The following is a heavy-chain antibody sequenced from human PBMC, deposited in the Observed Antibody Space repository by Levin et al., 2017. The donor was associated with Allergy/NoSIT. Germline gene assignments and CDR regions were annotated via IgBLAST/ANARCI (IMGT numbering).Heavy chain of an antibody. CDR2: IRSKAYGGTT. CDR1: GFTFGDYA. Sequence: SCTASGFTFGDYAMSWFRQAPGKGLEWVGFIRSKAYGGTTEYAASVKGRFTISRDDSKSIAYLQMNSLKTEDTAVYYCTRDLGYYTKSYDAFDIWGQGTMVTVSS. J-gene: IGHJ3*02. D-gene: IGHD3-3*01. CDR3: TRDLGYYTKSYDAFDI. V-gene: IGHV3-49*03.